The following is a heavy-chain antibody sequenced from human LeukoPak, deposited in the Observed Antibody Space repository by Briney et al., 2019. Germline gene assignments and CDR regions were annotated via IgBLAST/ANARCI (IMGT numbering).Heavy chain of an antibody. J-gene: IGHJ3*02. V-gene: IGHV3-74*01. CDR1: GFSFSSYW. CDR3: ARALVAGVTLNALDI. CDR2: IQYDGSTT. Sequence: GWSLRLSCAASGFSFSSYWMDWVPQVPGKGLVWVARIQYDGSTTNYADSVKGRFTISRDNAKKTLYVQMNSLRAEDTAVYYCARALVAGVTLNALDIWGQGTMVTVSS. D-gene: IGHD2-15*01.